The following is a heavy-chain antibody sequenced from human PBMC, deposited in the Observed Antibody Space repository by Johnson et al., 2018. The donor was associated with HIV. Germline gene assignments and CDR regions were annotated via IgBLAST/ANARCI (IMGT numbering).Heavy chain of an antibody. Sequence: QVQLVESGGGVVQPGGSLRLSCAASGFTFNYYGIHWVRQAPGKGLEWVAFVRHDGSNTYYEDSVKGRFTISRDNSKNTVYLKMNSLRTEDTAVYYCATGYCSGGSCPRDAFDIWGQGTMVTVSS. CDR2: VRHDGSNT. V-gene: IGHV3-30*02. D-gene: IGHD2-15*01. CDR3: ATGYCSGGSCPRDAFDI. CDR1: GFTFNYYG. J-gene: IGHJ3*02.